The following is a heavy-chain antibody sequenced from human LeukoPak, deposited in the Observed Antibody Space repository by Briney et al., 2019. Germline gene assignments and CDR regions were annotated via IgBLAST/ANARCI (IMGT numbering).Heavy chain of an antibody. CDR2: ISSSSSYI. CDR1: GFTFSSYS. J-gene: IGHJ5*02. V-gene: IGHV3-21*01. Sequence: GGSLRLSCAASGFTFSSYSMNWVRQAPGKGLEWVSSISSSSSYIYYADSVKGRFTISRDNAKNSLYLQMNSLRAEDTAVYYCARDVGSGWLQKFDPWGQGTLVTVSS. CDR3: ARDVGSGWLQKFDP. D-gene: IGHD6-19*01.